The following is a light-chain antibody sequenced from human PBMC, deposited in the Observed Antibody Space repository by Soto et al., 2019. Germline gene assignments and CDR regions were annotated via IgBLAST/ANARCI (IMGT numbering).Light chain of an antibody. V-gene: IGKV1-9*01. CDR1: QTIRTY. J-gene: IGKJ5*01. CDR2: AAS. CDR3: QHLNSYPIT. Sequence: DIQLTQSPSFLSTSVGDRVTIICRASQTIRTYLAWYQQKPGRAPKLLIYAASTLQTGVPSRFSGSGSGTEFTLTISSLQSEDFATSYCQHLNSYPITFGQGTRLEIK.